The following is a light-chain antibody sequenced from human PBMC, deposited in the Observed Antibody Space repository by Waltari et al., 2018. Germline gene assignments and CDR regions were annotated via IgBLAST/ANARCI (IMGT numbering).Light chain of an antibody. CDR2: RVS. CDR1: QSLLHSNGNTY. CDR3: MQALQTPYS. J-gene: IGKJ2*03. Sequence: DIVMTQTPLSLPVTPGEPASISCRSSQSLLHSNGNTYLYWYLQKQGQPPRLLIYRVSNRFSGVPDRFSGSGSGTDFTLKISRVEAEDVGVYYCMQALQTPYSFGQGTKVEIK. V-gene: IGKV2-29*02.